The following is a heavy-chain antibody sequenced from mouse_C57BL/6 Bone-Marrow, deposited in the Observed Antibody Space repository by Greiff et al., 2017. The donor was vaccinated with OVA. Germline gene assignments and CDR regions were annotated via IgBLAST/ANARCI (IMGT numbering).Heavy chain of an antibody. J-gene: IGHJ4*01. CDR3: ARERWDLYAMDY. V-gene: IGHV1-63*01. CDR2: IYPGGGYT. D-gene: IGHD1-1*02. CDR1: GYTFTNYW. Sequence: VQLVESGAELVRPGTSVKMSCKASGYTFTNYWIGWAKQRPGHGLEWIGDIYPGGGYTNYNEKFKGKATLTADKSSSTAYMQFSSLTSEDSAIYYCARERWDLYAMDYWGQGTSVTVSS.